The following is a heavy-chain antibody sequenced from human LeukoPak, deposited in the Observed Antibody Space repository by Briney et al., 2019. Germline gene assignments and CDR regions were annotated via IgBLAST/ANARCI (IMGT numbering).Heavy chain of an antibody. V-gene: IGHV4-4*07. CDR2: IYTSGST. D-gene: IGHD1-14*01. CDR3: ARSARNYYYYMDV. J-gene: IGHJ6*03. Sequence: SETLSLTCTVSGGSISDYSWNWIRQPAGKGLEWIGRIYTSGSTNYNPSLKSRVTMSVDTSKNQFSLKLSSVTAADTAVYYCARSARNYYYYMDVWGKGTTVTVSS. CDR1: GGSISDYS.